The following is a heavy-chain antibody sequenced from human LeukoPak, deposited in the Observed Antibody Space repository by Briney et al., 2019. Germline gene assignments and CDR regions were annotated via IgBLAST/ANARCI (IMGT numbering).Heavy chain of an antibody. Sequence: GGSLRLSCAASGFTFSSYWMHWVRQAPGKGLVWVSRINSDGSSTSYADSVKGRFTISRDNAKNTLYLQMNSLRAEDTAVYYCAKEGAAMGYGSGSYPLDPWGQGTLVTVSS. CDR1: GFTFSSYW. J-gene: IGHJ5*02. D-gene: IGHD3-10*01. CDR3: AKEGAAMGYGSGSYPLDP. CDR2: INSDGSST. V-gene: IGHV3-74*01.